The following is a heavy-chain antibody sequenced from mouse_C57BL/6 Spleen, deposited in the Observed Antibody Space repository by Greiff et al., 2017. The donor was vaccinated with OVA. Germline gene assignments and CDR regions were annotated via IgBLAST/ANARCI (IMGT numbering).Heavy chain of an antibody. D-gene: IGHD2-5*01. V-gene: IGHV1-61*01. CDR2: IIPSDSAT. CDR1: GYTFTSYW. J-gene: IGHJ4*01. CDR3: ASSNDAMDY. Sequence: QVQLQQPGAELVRPGSSVKLSCKASGYTFTSYWMDWVKQRPGQGLEWIGNIIPSDSATHYNPKLKDQATITVDKSSSTAYMQLSSLTSEDAAVYYCASSNDAMDYWGQGTSVTVSS.